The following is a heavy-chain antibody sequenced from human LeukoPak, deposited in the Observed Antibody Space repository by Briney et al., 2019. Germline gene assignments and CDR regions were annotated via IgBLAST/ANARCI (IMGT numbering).Heavy chain of an antibody. CDR2: ISHEGSYQ. Sequence: PGRSLRLSCAASGFTFSSYGMHWVRQAPGKGLEWVAVISHEGSYQNYADSVKGRFTISRDNSKNMVFLQMNSLRPEDTAVYYCARTREQWQVLDYWGQGTLVTVSS. CDR1: GFTFSSYG. D-gene: IGHD6-19*01. V-gene: IGHV3-30*03. CDR3: ARTREQWQVLDY. J-gene: IGHJ4*02.